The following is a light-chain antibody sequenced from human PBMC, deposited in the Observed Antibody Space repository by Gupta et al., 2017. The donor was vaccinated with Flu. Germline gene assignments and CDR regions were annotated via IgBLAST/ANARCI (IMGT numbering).Light chain of an antibody. CDR1: QSVSSN. J-gene: IGKJ1*01. CDR2: DAS. CDR3: QQYNDWRT. V-gene: IGKV3-15*01. Sequence: PGEVATLSCRASQSVSSNLAWYQQKPGQAPRLLIYDASTRASGVPARFSGSGSGTEFTLTVSSLQSEDFAVYYCQQYNDWRTFGQGTKVEIK.